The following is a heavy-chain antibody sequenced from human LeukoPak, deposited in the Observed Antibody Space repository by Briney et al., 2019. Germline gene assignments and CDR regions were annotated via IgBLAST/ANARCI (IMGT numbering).Heavy chain of an antibody. Sequence: PEGSLRLSCAASGFTFSSYEMNWVRQAPGKGLEWVSYISSSGSTIYYADSVKGRFTISRDDAKNSLYLQMNSLRGDDTVMYYRAGERGGYGFYWGQGTLVTVSS. D-gene: IGHD5-12*01. J-gene: IGHJ4*02. CDR2: ISSSGSTI. CDR3: AGERGGYGFY. V-gene: IGHV3-48*03. CDR1: GFTFSSYE.